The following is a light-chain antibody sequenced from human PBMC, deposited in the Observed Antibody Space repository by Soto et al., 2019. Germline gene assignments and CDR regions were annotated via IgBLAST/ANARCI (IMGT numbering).Light chain of an antibody. V-gene: IGLV3-21*04. CDR3: QVWDSSRNHVI. Sequence: SYELTQAPSVSGAPGKTARITCGGNNIGSKSVHWYQQKSGQAPVLVIVYDIDRPSGIPERFSGSNSGNTATLIINRVEAGDEADYYCQVWDSSRNHVIFGGGTQLTVL. J-gene: IGLJ2*01. CDR2: YDI. CDR1: NIGSKS.